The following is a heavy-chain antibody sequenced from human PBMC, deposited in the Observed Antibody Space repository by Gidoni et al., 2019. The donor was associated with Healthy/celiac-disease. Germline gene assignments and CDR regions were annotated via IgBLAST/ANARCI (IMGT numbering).Heavy chain of an antibody. CDR3: ARRAGLGGKGVSPHFDY. V-gene: IGHV5-51*01. CDR2: LYPGDSDT. J-gene: IGHJ4*02. CDR1: GYSFTRYW. D-gene: IGHD3-16*01. Sequence: EVQLVQSGAEVTKPGESLKISCKGSGYSFTRYWIGWVRQMPGKGLEWMGILYPGDSDTRYSPSFQGQVTISADKSISTAYLQWSSLKASDTAMYYCARRAGLGGKGVSPHFDYWGQGTLVTVSS.